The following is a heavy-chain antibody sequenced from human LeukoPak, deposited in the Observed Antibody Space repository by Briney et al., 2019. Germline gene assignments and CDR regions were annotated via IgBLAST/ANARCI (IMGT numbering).Heavy chain of an antibody. Sequence: GGSLRLSCAASGFTFSSYGMHWVRQARGKGLEWVAVISYDGSNKYYADSVKGRFTISRDNSKNTLYLQMNSLRAEDTAVYYCAKGGEGRHSSGLHIDYRGQGTLVTVSS. CDR2: ISYDGSNK. D-gene: IGHD6-19*01. V-gene: IGHV3-30*18. CDR1: GFTFSSYG. CDR3: AKGGEGRHSSGLHIDY. J-gene: IGHJ4*02.